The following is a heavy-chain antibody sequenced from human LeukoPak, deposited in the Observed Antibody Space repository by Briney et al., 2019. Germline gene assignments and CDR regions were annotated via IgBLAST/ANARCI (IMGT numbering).Heavy chain of an antibody. CDR2: ISGSGGST. Sequence: PGGSLRLSCAASGFTFSSYAMSWVRQAPRKGLEWVSAISGSGGSTYYADSVKGRFTISRDNSKNTLYLQMNSLRAEDTAVYYCAKSSSGWYYYFDYWGQGTLVTVSS. CDR1: GFTFSSYA. CDR3: AKSSSGWYYYFDY. J-gene: IGHJ4*02. V-gene: IGHV3-23*01. D-gene: IGHD6-19*01.